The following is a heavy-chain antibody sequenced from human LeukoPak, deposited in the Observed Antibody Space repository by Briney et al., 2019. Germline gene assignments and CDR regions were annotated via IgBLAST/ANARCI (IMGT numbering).Heavy chain of an antibody. V-gene: IGHV1-18*01. J-gene: IGHJ5*02. CDR3: ARDGVTKFGYSRQYNWFAP. CDR2: ISAYNGNT. Sequence: ASVTVSCKASGYTFTRYGINWVGQAPGQGGEWMGWISAYNGNTNYAQKLQGRVTMTTDTSTSTAYMELRSLRSDDTAVYYCARDGVTKFGYSRQYNWFAPWGQGTLVTVSS. CDR1: GYTFTRYG. D-gene: IGHD1-26*01.